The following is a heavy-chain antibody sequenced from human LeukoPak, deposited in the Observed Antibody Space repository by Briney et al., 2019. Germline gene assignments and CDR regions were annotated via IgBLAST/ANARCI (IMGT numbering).Heavy chain of an antibody. J-gene: IGHJ6*03. D-gene: IGHD3-22*01. CDR2: IYYSGST. CDR3: AGLISSAYYYYYMDV. CDR1: GGSISSSSYY. V-gene: IGHV4-39*01. Sequence: SETLSLTCTVSGGSISSSSYYWGWIRQPPGKGLEWIGSIYYSGSTYYNPSLKSRVTIYVDTSKNQFSLKLSSVTAADTAVYYCAGLISSAYYYYYMDVWGKGTTVTVSS.